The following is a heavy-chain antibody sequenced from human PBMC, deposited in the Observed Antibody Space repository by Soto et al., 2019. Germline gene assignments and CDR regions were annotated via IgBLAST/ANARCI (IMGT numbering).Heavy chain of an antibody. CDR2: IYTSGST. Sequence: PSETLSLTCTVSGGSISSYYWSWIRQPAGKGLEWIGRIYTSGSTNYNPSLKSRVTMSVDTSKNQFSLKLSSVTAADTAVYYCARVNYDYVWGSYRYYFDYWGQGTLVTAPQ. CDR1: GGSISSYY. J-gene: IGHJ4*02. D-gene: IGHD3-16*02. V-gene: IGHV4-4*07. CDR3: ARVNYDYVWGSYRYYFDY.